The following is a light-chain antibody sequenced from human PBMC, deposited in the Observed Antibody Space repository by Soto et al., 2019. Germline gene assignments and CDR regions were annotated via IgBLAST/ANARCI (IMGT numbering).Light chain of an antibody. Sequence: QSALIQPASVSGSPGQSITISCTGTSSDVGGYNYVSWYQQHPGKAPKVMIYNVSNRPSGVSNRFSGSKSGNTASLTISGLQAEDEADYYCSSYTSISTVVFGGGTKLTVL. J-gene: IGLJ2*01. CDR2: NVS. CDR3: SSYTSISTVV. CDR1: SSDVGGYNY. V-gene: IGLV2-14*03.